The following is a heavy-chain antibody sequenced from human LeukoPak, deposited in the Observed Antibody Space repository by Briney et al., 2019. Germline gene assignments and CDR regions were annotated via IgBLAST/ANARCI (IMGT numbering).Heavy chain of an antibody. J-gene: IGHJ4*02. CDR2: IKQDGSEK. CDR1: GFTFSSYW. Sequence: GGSLRLYCAASGFTFSSYWMSWVRQAPGKGLEWVANIKQDGSEKYYVDSVKGRFTISRDNAKNSLYLQMNSLRAEDTAVYYCARDVIAAAGTFDYWGQGTLVTVSS. CDR3: ARDVIAAAGTFDY. V-gene: IGHV3-7*01. D-gene: IGHD6-13*01.